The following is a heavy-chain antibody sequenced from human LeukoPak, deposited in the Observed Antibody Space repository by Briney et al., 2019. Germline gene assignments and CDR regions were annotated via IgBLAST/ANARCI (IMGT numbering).Heavy chain of an antibody. Sequence: SVKVSCKASGGTFSSYAISWVRQAPGQGLEWMGGIIPIFGTANYAQKFQGRVTITADESTSTAYMELSSLRSEDTAVCYCARSTSIVVVPAVPSYYFDYWGQGTLVTVSS. CDR1: GGTFSSYA. D-gene: IGHD2-2*01. CDR3: ARSTSIVVVPAVPSYYFDY. J-gene: IGHJ4*02. V-gene: IGHV1-69*01. CDR2: IIPIFGTA.